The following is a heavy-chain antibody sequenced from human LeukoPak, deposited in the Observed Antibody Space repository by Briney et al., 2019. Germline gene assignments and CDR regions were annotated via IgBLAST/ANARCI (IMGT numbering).Heavy chain of an antibody. CDR3: ARDPYSGSYGNYYYYFMDV. CDR2: ITSGSSYI. V-gene: IGHV3-21*01. Sequence: GGSLRLSCAASGFTFSSYNMNWVRQAPGKGLEWVSSITSGSSYIYYADSVKGRFTISRDNAKNSLYLQMDSLRAEDTAVYYCARDPYSGSYGNYYYYFMDVWGKGTTVTIS. CDR1: GFTFSSYN. J-gene: IGHJ6*03. D-gene: IGHD1-26*01.